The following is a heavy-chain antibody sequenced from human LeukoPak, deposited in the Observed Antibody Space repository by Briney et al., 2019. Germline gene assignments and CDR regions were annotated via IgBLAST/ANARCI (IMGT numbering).Heavy chain of an antibody. CDR3: AKDLHGDYPSYFDY. D-gene: IGHD4-17*01. CDR2: IYYSGST. Sequence: SETLSLTCTVSGGSISSYYWSWIRQPPGKGLEWIGYIYYSGSTNYNPSLKSRVTISVDTSKNQFSLKLSSVTAADTAVYYCAKDLHGDYPSYFDYWGQGTLVTVSS. V-gene: IGHV4-59*01. CDR1: GGSISSYY. J-gene: IGHJ4*02.